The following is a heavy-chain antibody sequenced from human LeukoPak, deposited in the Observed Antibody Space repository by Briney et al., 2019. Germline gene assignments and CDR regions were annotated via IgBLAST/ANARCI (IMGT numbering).Heavy chain of an antibody. Sequence: PGGSLRLSCAASGFTFSSYGMHWVRQAPGKGVEWVAVISYDGSNKYYADSVKGRFTISRDNSKNTLYLQMNSLRAEDTAVYYCAKDRSSSGLDYWGQGTLVTVSS. CDR1: GFTFSSYG. J-gene: IGHJ4*02. CDR2: ISYDGSNK. D-gene: IGHD3-22*01. CDR3: AKDRSSSGLDY. V-gene: IGHV3-30*18.